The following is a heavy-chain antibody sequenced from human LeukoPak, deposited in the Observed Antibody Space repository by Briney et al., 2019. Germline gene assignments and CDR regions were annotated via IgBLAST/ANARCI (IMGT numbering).Heavy chain of an antibody. CDR1: GGSVSSDTHY. Sequence: ASETLSLTCTVSGGSVSSDTHYWSWIRQPPGTGLEWIGYVYYSGTTNYNPSLKSRVTISVDTSKNQFSLKLSSVTAADTALYYCVREAATSHYDSSGYYRQTEVFDVWGQGTMVTVSS. D-gene: IGHD3-22*01. J-gene: IGHJ3*01. CDR3: VREAATSHYDSSGYYRQTEVFDV. V-gene: IGHV4-61*01. CDR2: VYYSGTT.